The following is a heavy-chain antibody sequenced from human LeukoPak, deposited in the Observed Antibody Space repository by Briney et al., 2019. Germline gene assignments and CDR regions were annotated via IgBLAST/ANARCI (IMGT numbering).Heavy chain of an antibody. CDR3: AKDPGYSSGWYGSSPFDI. V-gene: IGHV3-23*01. CDR2: ISGSGGST. Sequence: PGGSLRLSCAASGFTFSSYGMSWVRQAPGKGLEWVSAISGSGGSTYYADSVKGRFTISRDNSKNTLYLQMNSLRAEDTAVYYCAKDPGYSSGWYGSSPFDIWGQGTMVTVSS. J-gene: IGHJ3*02. D-gene: IGHD6-19*01. CDR1: GFTFSSYG.